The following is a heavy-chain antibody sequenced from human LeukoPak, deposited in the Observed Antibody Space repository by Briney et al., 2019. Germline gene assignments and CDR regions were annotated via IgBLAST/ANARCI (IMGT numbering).Heavy chain of an antibody. D-gene: IGHD2-15*01. CDR3: ARDLSGGALGAFDI. CDR2: INPNSGGT. V-gene: IGHV1-2*02. J-gene: IGHJ3*02. CDR1: GYIFTAYY. Sequence: ASVKVSCKASGYIFTAYYIHWLRQAPGQGLEWMGWINPNSGGTSFALNFQGRVTLTRDTSISTVYMELSMLRSDDTAVYYCARDLSGGALGAFDIWGQGTMVTVSS.